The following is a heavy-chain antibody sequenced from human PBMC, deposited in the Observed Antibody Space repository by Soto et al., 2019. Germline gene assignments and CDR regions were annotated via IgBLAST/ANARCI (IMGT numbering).Heavy chain of an antibody. D-gene: IGHD6-19*01. Sequence: EVQLVESGGGLVKPGGSLRLACVASEFSFSIYTMNWVRQAPGKGLEWVSSIRGSSDDVHYADSVKGRFTISRDNAKESLFLQMNSLGDEDTDVYYCARDSMLDSPGWYDTHRRGPFEYWGQGTLVTVSS. CDR3: ARDSMLDSPGWYDTHRRGPFEY. CDR2: IRGSSDDV. V-gene: IGHV3-21*01. CDR1: EFSFSIYT. J-gene: IGHJ4*02.